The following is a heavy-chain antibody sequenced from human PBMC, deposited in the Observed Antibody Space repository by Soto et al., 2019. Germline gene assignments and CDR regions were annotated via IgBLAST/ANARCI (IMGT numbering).Heavy chain of an antibody. D-gene: IGHD1-26*01. CDR2: IYYSGST. CDR3: ARKVVVGATHWFDP. CDR1: GYSISSSNW. V-gene: IGHV4-28*01. J-gene: IGHJ5*02. Sequence: SETLSLTCAVSGYSISSSNWWGWIRQPPGKGLEWIGYIYYSGSTYYNPSLKSRVTMSVDTSKNQFSLKLSSVTAVDTAVYYCARKVVVGATHWFDPWGQGTLVTVSS.